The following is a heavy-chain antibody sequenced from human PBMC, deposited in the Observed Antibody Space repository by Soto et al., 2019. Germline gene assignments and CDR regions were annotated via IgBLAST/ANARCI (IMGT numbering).Heavy chain of an antibody. CDR3: AKEKPCSGGSCYTLFDY. CDR1: GFTFSSYA. J-gene: IGHJ4*02. V-gene: IGHV3-23*01. D-gene: IGHD2-15*01. CDR2: ISGSGGST. Sequence: GGSLRLSCAASGFTFSSYAMSWVRQAPGKGLEWVSAISGSGGSTYYADSVKGRFTISRDNSKNTLYLQMNSLRAEDTAVYYCAKEKPCSGGSCYTLFDYWGQGTLVTVSS.